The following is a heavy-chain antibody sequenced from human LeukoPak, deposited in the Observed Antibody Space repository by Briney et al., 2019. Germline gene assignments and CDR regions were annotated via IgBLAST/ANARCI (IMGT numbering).Heavy chain of an antibody. CDR1: GFTFSSYA. D-gene: IGHD2-15*01. J-gene: IGHJ4*02. CDR2: ISGSGDST. CDR3: AKAGAVVVVAAKYFDY. V-gene: IGHV3-23*01. Sequence: GGSLRLSCAASGFTFSSYAMHWVRQAPGKGLEYVSAISGSGDSTYYEDSVKGRFTISRDNSKNTLYLQMNSLRAEDTAVYYCAKAGAVVVVAAKYFDYWGQGTLVTVSS.